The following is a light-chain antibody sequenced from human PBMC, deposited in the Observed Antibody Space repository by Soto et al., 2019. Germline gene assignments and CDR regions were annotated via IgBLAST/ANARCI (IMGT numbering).Light chain of an antibody. V-gene: IGLV4-69*02. CDR3: QTWGTGGV. Sequence: QPVLTQSPSASASLGASVKLTCTLSSGHSSYAIAWHQQQSEKGPRYLMKLNSDGSHSKGDGIPDRFSGSSSGAERYLTISSLQSEDEADYYCQTWGTGGVFGGGTKVTVL. J-gene: IGLJ3*02. CDR2: LNSDGSH. CDR1: SGHSSYA.